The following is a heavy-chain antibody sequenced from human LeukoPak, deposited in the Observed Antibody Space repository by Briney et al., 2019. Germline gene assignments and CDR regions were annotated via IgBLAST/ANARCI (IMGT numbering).Heavy chain of an antibody. CDR1: GYSISSGYY. CDR2: IYYSGST. V-gene: IGHV4-38-2*02. J-gene: IGHJ4*02. CDR3: ARDYRLVRFY. D-gene: IGHD6-19*01. Sequence: PSETLSLTCTASGYSISSGYYWGWIRQPPGKGLEWIGSIYYSGSTYYNPSLKSRVTISVDTSKNQFSLKLSSVTAADTAVYYCARDYRLVRFYWGQGTLVTVSS.